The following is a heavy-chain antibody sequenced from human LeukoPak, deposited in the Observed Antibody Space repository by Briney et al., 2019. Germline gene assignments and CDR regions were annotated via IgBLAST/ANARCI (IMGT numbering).Heavy chain of an antibody. Sequence: GGSLRLSCVASEVSFSSYWMTWVRQAPGKGLEWVATIKQDGSERYYVDSVKGRFSISRDNARNSLYLQMNSLRAEDTAVYYCAREYSSDWPTRFDYWGQGTLVTVSS. CDR1: EVSFSSYW. D-gene: IGHD6-19*01. CDR3: AREYSSDWPTRFDY. CDR2: IKQDGSER. V-gene: IGHV3-7*01. J-gene: IGHJ4*02.